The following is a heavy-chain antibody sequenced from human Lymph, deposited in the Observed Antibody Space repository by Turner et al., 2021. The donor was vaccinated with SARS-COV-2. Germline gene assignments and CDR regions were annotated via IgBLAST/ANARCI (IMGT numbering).Heavy chain of an antibody. V-gene: IGHV1-2*02. Sequence: QVQLVQSGAEVKKPGASVKVSCKASGSTFTGYYMHWVRQAPGQGLECMGWINPNSDGTNYAQKLQGRVTMTRDTSISTAYMELSRLRSDDTAVYYCARSRDLQSMVRGVDPFDYWGQGTLVTVSS. CDR2: INPNSDGT. CDR1: GSTFTGYY. J-gene: IGHJ4*02. D-gene: IGHD3-10*01. CDR3: ARSRDLQSMVRGVDPFDY.